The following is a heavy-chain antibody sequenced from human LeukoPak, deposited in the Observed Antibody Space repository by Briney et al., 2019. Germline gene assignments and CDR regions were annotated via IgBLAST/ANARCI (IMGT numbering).Heavy chain of an antibody. D-gene: IGHD3-16*01. V-gene: IGHV3-23*01. CDR2: IGGSGVIT. J-gene: IGHJ4*02. CDR1: GFTFSSYA. Sequence: GGSLRLSCAASGFTFSSYAMSWVRQAPGKGLEWVSAIGGSGVITYYADSVRGRFTNSRDNSKNTLYLQMDSLRAEDTAVYYCAKGWGSLDYWGQGTLVTVSS. CDR3: AKGWGSLDY.